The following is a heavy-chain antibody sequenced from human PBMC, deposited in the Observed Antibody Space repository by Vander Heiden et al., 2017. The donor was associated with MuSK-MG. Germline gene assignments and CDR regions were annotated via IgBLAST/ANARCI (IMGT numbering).Heavy chain of an antibody. Sequence: QVQLQQWGAGLLKPSETLSLTCAVYGGSFSGYYWSWIRQPPGKGLEWIGEINHSGSTNYNPSLKSRVTISVDTSKNQFSLKLSSVTAADTAVYYCARERLPPGLRSGLRRNWFDPWGQGTLVTVSS. J-gene: IGHJ5*02. CDR3: ARERLPPGLRSGLRRNWFDP. CDR2: INHSGST. CDR1: GGSFSGYY. D-gene: IGHD5-12*01. V-gene: IGHV4-34*01.